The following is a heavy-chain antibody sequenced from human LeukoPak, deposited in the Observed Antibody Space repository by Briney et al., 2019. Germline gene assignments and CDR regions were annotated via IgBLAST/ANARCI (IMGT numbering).Heavy chain of an antibody. D-gene: IGHD1/OR15-1a*01. CDR3: ARASEQQLGSFYYMDV. V-gene: IGHV3-30*04. Sequence: GGSLTLSCAASGFIFSNDAMGWVRQAPGKGLEWVAVISDDGAHKYYADSVKGRFTISRDNSNNTLYVQMNGLRPEDTSMFYCARASEQQLGSFYYMDVWGTGTTVTVSS. CDR2: ISDDGAHK. CDR1: GFIFSNDA. J-gene: IGHJ6*03.